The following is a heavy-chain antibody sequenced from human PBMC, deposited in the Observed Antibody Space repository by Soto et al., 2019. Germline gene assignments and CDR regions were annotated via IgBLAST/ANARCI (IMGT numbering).Heavy chain of an antibody. Sequence: SGTLSLTCSVSGASISSYYYTWIRQTPGKGLEWIGYIYLGGSINYNPSFKSRVIISVDTSKNQFSVRLSSVTAADTAVYFCAREGNLGRWIQPLDSWGQGTLVTVS. J-gene: IGHJ4*02. CDR1: GASISSYY. V-gene: IGHV4-59*01. CDR3: AREGNLGRWIQPLDS. D-gene: IGHD2-2*03. CDR2: IYLGGSI.